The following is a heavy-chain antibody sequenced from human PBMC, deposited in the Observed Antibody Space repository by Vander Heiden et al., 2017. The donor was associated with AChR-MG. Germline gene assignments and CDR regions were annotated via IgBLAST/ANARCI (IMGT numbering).Heavy chain of an antibody. CDR1: GYSISRGYY. Sequence: QVQLQESGPGLVKPSETLSLTCAVSGYSISRGYYWGWIRQPPGKGLEWIGSIYHSGSTYYNPSLKSRVTISVDTSKNQFSLKLSSVTAADTAVYYCAREGGTGYYGSGRIYWGQGTLVTVSS. CDR3: AREGGTGYYGSGRIY. CDR2: IYHSGST. V-gene: IGHV4-38-2*02. J-gene: IGHJ4*02. D-gene: IGHD3-10*01.